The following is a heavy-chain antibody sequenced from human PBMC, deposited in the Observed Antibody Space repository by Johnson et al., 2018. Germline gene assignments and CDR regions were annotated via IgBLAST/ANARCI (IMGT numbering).Heavy chain of an antibody. CDR2: IIPVFGGA. V-gene: IGHV1-69*01. CDR3: AIAGTMIYGMDA. D-gene: IGHD1-1*01. CDR1: GGTFRIYA. Sequence: VRLVETGAEVEKPGSSVKVSCKASGGTFRIYAISWVRQAPGQGLEWMGGIIPVFGGAKYAPKFKGRPKITAAESTNTAYVELSSLRSEDTAVYYCAIAGTMIYGMDAWGQGTTVTV. J-gene: IGHJ6*02.